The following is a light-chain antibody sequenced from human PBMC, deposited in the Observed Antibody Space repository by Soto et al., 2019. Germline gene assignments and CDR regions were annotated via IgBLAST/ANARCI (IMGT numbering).Light chain of an antibody. Sequence: QSALTQPASVSGSPGQSITISCTGTSSDVGGYNYVSWYQQHPGKAPKRMIYDVSNRPSGVSNRFSGFKSGNTASLTISGLQAEDEADYYCSSYSSSSTPDVFGTGTKVTVL. CDR3: SSYSSSSTPDV. CDR1: SSDVGGYNY. J-gene: IGLJ1*01. V-gene: IGLV2-14*03. CDR2: DVS.